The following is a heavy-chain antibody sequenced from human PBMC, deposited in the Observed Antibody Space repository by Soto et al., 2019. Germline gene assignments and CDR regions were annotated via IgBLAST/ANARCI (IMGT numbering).Heavy chain of an antibody. Sequence: EVQLLESGGGLVQPGGSLRLSCAASGFTFSSYAMSWVRQAQGEGLEWVAGMSASGGSTYNADSVKGRFTISRDNSKNTLHLQMTSLRDEDTAVYYCAKDRGGSRPYYFDYWGQGTLVTVSS. J-gene: IGHJ4*02. CDR1: GFTFSSYA. CDR3: AKDRGGSRPYYFDY. CDR2: MSASGGST. V-gene: IGHV3-23*01. D-gene: IGHD2-15*01.